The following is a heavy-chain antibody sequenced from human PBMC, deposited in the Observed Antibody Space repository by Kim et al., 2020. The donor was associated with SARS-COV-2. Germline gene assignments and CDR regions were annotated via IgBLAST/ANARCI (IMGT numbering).Heavy chain of an antibody. CDR1: GYTFTSYA. J-gene: IGHJ3*02. CDR3: ARGGYDSSGYDLSGAFDI. V-gene: IGHV1-3*01. CDR2: INAGNGNT. D-gene: IGHD3-22*01. Sequence: ASVKVSCKASGYTFTSYAMHWVRQAPGQRLEWMGWINAGNGNTKYSQKFQGRVTITRDTSASTAYMELSSLRSEDTAVYYCARGGYDSSGYDLSGAFDIWGQGTMVTVSS.